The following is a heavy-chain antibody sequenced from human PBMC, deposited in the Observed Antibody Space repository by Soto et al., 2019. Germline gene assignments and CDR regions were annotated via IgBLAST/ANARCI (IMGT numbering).Heavy chain of an antibody. V-gene: IGHV1-18*04. CDR1: GSTFTSYG. D-gene: IGHD4-17*01. CDR2: ISAYNGNT. J-gene: IGHJ1*01. Sequence: ASVKVSCKASGSTFTSYGISWVRQAPGQGLEWMGWISAYNGNTNYAQKHQGRVTMTTDTSTSTAYMELRSLRSDDTAVYYCARGMTTAVTSAEYFQHWGQGTRVTVSS. CDR3: ARGMTTAVTSAEYFQH.